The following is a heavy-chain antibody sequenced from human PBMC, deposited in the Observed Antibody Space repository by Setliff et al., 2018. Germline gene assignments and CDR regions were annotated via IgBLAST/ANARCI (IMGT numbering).Heavy chain of an antibody. CDR1: GGSISSMSYY. Sequence: SETLSLTCTVSGGSISSMSYYWGWIRQPPGKGLEWIGSIYHSGSSYYNSSLRSRVTISVDTSKNQFSLILRSVTAADTAVYYCARGRMRGSCGGPSCTYDPFDIWGQGTPVTV. CDR3: ARGRMRGSCGGPSCTYDPFDI. CDR2: IYHSGSS. J-gene: IGHJ3*02. D-gene: IGHD2-21*01. V-gene: IGHV4-39*07.